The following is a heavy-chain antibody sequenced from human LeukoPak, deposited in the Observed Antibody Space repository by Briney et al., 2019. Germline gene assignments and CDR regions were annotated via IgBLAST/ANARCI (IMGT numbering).Heavy chain of an antibody. CDR3: APGTYYHITAMY. J-gene: IGHJ4*02. D-gene: IGHD3-10*01. CDR2: YEPERAEI. V-gene: IGHV1-24*01. CDR1: GFTFSSYG. Sequence: PGGSLRLSCAASGFTFSSYGMHWVRQAPGKGLEWMGGYEPERAEIIYAQKLQGRVAMTQDASTGTAYMELSNLRPEDTAVYYCAPGTYYHITAMYWGQGTLVTVSS.